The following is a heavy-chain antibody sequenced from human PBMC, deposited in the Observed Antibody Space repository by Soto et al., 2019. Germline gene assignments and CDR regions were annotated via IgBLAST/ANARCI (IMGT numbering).Heavy chain of an antibody. Sequence: SETLSLTCAVYGGSFSGYYWSWIRQPPGKGLEWIGEINHSGSTNYNPSLKSRVTISVDTSKNQFSLKLSSVTAADTAVYYCARRSPISSGYLWWYWGQGTLVTVSS. CDR2: INHSGST. D-gene: IGHD3-22*01. V-gene: IGHV4-34*01. J-gene: IGHJ4*02. CDR3: ARRSPISSGYLWWY. CDR1: GGSFSGYY.